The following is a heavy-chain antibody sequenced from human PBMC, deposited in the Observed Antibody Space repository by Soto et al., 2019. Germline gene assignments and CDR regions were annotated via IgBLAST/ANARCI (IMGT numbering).Heavy chain of an antibody. V-gene: IGHV4-59*08. Sequence: PSETLSLTCTVSGRSISSYYWSWIRQPPGKGLEWIGYIYYSGSTNYNPSLKSRVTISVDTSMNQFSLKLSSVTAADTAVYYCARRTPYNWFDPWGQGTLVTVS. J-gene: IGHJ5*02. CDR3: ARRTPYNWFDP. CDR2: IYYSGST. CDR1: GRSISSYY.